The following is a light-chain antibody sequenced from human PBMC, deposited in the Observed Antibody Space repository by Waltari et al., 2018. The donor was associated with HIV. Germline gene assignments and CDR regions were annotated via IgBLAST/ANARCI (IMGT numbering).Light chain of an antibody. J-gene: IGKJ4*01. V-gene: IGKV1-39*01. CDR1: KTISSY. CDR3: QQTYTTPPT. Sequence: DIKMTQSPSSLSASVVDRVTIPCWTCKTISSYLNWYQQKPGKGPKLLIYAASSLQSGAPSRFSGSGSGTNFTLTISSLQPEDVATYYCQQTYTTPPTFGGGSRVEIK. CDR2: AAS.